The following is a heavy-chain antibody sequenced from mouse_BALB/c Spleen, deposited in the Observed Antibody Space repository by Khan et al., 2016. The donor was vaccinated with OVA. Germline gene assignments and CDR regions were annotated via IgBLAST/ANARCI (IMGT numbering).Heavy chain of an antibody. CDR1: GFTFSGFG. J-gene: IGHJ2*01. V-gene: IGHV5-17*02. CDR2: ISSGSSTI. CDR3: ARTGYYDFDY. D-gene: IGHD2-3*01. Sequence: EVELVESGGGLVQPGGSRKLSCAASGFTFSGFGMHWVRQAPEKGLEWVAYISSGSSTIYYADTVKGRFTISRDNPKNTLFLQMASLRSEDTAMXYCARTGYYDFDYWGQGTTLTVSS.